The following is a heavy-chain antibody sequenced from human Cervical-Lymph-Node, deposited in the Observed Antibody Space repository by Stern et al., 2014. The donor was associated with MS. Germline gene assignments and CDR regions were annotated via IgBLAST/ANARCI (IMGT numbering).Heavy chain of an antibody. CDR1: GFPFTSSA. CDR2: VVVGSGNT. Sequence: QLVQSGPEVKKPGTSVKVSCKASGFPFTSSAVQWVRQARGQRLEWIGWVVVGSGNTNYAQKFQERVTITRDMSTSTAYMELSSLRSEDTAVYYCAANGDSTQGAYYYGMDVWGQGTTVTVSS. V-gene: IGHV1-58*01. D-gene: IGHD2-2*01. CDR3: AANGDSTQGAYYYGMDV. J-gene: IGHJ6*02.